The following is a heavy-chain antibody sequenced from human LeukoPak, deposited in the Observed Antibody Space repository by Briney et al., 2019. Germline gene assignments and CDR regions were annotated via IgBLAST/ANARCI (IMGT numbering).Heavy chain of an antibody. D-gene: IGHD3-3*01. Sequence: ASVKVSCKASGYTFTSYDNNWVRQATGQGLEWMGWMNPNSGNTGYAQKFQGRVTMTRNTSISTAYMELSSLRSEDTAVYYCARGAYDIWSGYYTWFDPWGQGTLVTVSS. CDR2: MNPNSGNT. V-gene: IGHV1-8*01. CDR1: GYTFTSYD. CDR3: ARGAYDIWSGYYTWFDP. J-gene: IGHJ5*02.